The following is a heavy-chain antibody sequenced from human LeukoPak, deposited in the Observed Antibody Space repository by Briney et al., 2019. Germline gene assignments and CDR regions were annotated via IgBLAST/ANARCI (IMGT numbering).Heavy chain of an antibody. V-gene: IGHV3-21*01. CDR2: ISSSSSYI. CDR3: ARELPYSGSRGFDC. Sequence: PGGSLRLSCAASGFTFSSYSMNWVRQAPGKGLEWVSSISSSSSYIYYADSVKGRFTISRDNAKNTLYLQMSSLRAEDTAVYYCARELPYSGSRGFDCWGQGTLVTVSS. CDR1: GFTFSSYS. D-gene: IGHD1-26*01. J-gene: IGHJ4*02.